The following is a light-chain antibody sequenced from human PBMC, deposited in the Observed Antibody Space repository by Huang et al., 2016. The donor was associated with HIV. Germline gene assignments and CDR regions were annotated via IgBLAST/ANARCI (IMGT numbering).Light chain of an antibody. CDR3: QEYSSWPYT. V-gene: IGKV3-15*01. CDR2: DTS. CDR1: QSLTST. J-gene: IGKJ2*01. Sequence: EIVMTQSPATLSLSPGEGATLSCRASQSLTSTLAWYQQKLGQAPRLLIYDTSTRATDVRARFSGSGSGTEFTLTISSLESEDFAVYYCQEYSSWPYTFGQGTKLEIK.